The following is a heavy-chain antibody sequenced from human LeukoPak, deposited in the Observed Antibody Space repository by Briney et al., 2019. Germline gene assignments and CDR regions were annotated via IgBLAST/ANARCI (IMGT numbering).Heavy chain of an antibody. CDR3: ARDQLGYCSSTSCHPGYYGMDV. J-gene: IGHJ6*02. Sequence: RAWGTLRLSCAASGFTFSSYSRNWVRQAPGKGLEWVSSINNSSSYKYYADSVKGRFTISRDNAKNTLYLQMNSLRAEDTAVYYCARDQLGYCSSTSCHPGYYGMDVWGQGTTVTVSS. V-gene: IGHV3-21*01. D-gene: IGHD2-2*01. CDR1: GFTFSSYS. CDR2: INNSSSYK.